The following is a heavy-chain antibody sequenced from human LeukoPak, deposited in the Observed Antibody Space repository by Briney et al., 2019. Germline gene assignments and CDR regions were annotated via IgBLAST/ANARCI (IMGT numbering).Heavy chain of an antibody. CDR2: ISSSGNII. J-gene: IGHJ3*02. D-gene: IGHD2-2*01. CDR3: ARDTKSQPTSHAFDI. CDR1: GFTFSDYY. V-gene: IGHV3-11*04. Sequence: GGSLRLSCAASGFTFSDYYMSWIRQAPGKGLEWVSYISSSGNIIYYADSVKGRLIISRDNAKNSLYLQMHSLRAEDTAVYYCARDTKSQPTSHAFDIWGQGTMVTVSS.